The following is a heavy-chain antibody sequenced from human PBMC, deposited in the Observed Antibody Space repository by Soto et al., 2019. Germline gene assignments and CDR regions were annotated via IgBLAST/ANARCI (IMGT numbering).Heavy chain of an antibody. D-gene: IGHD3-3*01. V-gene: IGHV3-30*18. CDR1: GFTFSSYG. CDR3: AKDRSYDFWSGYYPPDY. J-gene: IGHJ4*02. Sequence: QVQLVESGGGVVQPGRSLRLSCAASGFTFSSYGMHWVRQAPGKGLEWVAVISYDGSNKYYADSVKGRFTISRDNSKNTLYLQMNSLRAEDTAVYYCAKDRSYDFWSGYYPPDYWGQGTLVTVSS. CDR2: ISYDGSNK.